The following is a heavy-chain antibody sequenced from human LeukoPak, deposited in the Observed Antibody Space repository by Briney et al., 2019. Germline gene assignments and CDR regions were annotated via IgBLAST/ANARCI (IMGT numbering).Heavy chain of an antibody. CDR2: INPSGGST. V-gene: IGHV1-46*01. CDR3: ARDRGEGYYFDY. J-gene: IGHJ4*02. D-gene: IGHD3-10*01. CDR1: GYTFTSYY. Sequence: ASVKVSCKASGYTFTSYYMHWVRQAPGQGLEWMGGINPSGGSTSYAQKFQGRLTMTRDTSTSTVYMELSNLRSEDTAVYYCARDRGEGYYFDYWGQGTLVTVSS.